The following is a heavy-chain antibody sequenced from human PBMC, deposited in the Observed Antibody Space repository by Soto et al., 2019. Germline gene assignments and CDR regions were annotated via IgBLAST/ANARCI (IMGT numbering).Heavy chain of an antibody. V-gene: IGHV1-18*04. CDR1: GYTSYDFG. CDR3: VRDQKYFRVNGNWFDS. D-gene: IGHD2-2*01. J-gene: IGHJ5*01. CDR2: VSGNNGAS. Sequence: SVKGSCKASGYTSYDFGISWVRQAPVQGLEWMGWVSGNNGASNPAPKVQGRITMTLDTSTGVSYMALRSLRSDDTAIYYCVRDQKYFRVNGNWFDSWGQGTLVTVSS.